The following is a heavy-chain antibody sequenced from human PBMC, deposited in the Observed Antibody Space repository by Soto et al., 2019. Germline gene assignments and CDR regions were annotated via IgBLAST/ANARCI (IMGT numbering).Heavy chain of an antibody. CDR2: ISPHNGNT. CDR3: ARNPGNSFDY. J-gene: IGHJ4*02. V-gene: IGHV1-18*01. CDR1: GYTFNTYF. Sequence: HVQLVQSGGELKKPGASVKVSCNTSGYTFNTYFITWVRQAPGQGLEWMGWISPHNGNTNYAEKFQGRVTMTADTITKTAYMELRNLRIYAAAVYYCARNPGNSFDYWGQGTPVTVSS.